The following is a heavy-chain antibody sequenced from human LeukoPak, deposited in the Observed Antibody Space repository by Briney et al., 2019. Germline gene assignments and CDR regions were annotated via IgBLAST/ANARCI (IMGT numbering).Heavy chain of an antibody. Sequence: SETLSLTCTVSGGPISSYYWSWIRQPAGKGLEWIGRIYTSGSTNYNPSLKSRVTMSVDTSKNQFSLKLSSVTAADTAVYYCARSGYSSGWDTSYGMDVWGQGTTVTVSS. CDR3: ARSGYSSGWDTSYGMDV. V-gene: IGHV4-4*07. D-gene: IGHD6-19*01. CDR1: GGPISSYY. J-gene: IGHJ6*02. CDR2: IYTSGST.